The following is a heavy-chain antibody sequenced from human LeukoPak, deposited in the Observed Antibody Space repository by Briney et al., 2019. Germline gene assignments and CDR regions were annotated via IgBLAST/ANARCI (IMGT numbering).Heavy chain of an antibody. CDR2: ISSSSSYI. V-gene: IGHV3-21*01. Sequence: GGSLRLSCAASGFTFSNAYMNWVRQAPGKGLEWVSSISSSSSYIYYADSVKGRFTISRDNAKNSLYLQMNSLRAEDTAVYYCAREASQDYFDYWGQGTLVTVSS. CDR1: GFTFSNAY. J-gene: IGHJ4*02. CDR3: AREASQDYFDY.